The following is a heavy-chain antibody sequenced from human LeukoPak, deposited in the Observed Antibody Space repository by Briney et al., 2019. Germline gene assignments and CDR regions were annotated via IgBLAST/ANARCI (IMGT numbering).Heavy chain of an antibody. CDR3: AKDRLELISPSDYYGMDV. V-gene: IGHV3-43*01. CDR2: ISWDGGST. D-gene: IGHD1-7*01. J-gene: IGHJ6*02. Sequence: PGGSLRLSCAASGFTFDDYTMHWVRQAPGKGLEWVSLISWDGGSTYYADSVKGRFTISRDNSKNSLYLQMNSLRTEDTALYYCAKDRLELISPSDYYGMDVWGQGTTVTVSS. CDR1: GFTFDDYT.